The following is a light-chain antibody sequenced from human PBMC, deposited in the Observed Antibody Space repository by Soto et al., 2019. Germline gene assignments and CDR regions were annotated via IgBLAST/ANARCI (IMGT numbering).Light chain of an antibody. CDR1: SSDVGSHNL. J-gene: IGLJ2*01. CDR2: EAN. V-gene: IGLV2-23*01. CDR3: CSYVGTSTI. Sequence: QSALTQPASVSGSPGQSITISCTGSSSDVGSHNLVSWYQQYPDKAPKLMIFEANKRPSGVSDRFSGSKSGNTASLTVSGLQADDEADYYCCSYVGTSTIFGGGTKLTVL.